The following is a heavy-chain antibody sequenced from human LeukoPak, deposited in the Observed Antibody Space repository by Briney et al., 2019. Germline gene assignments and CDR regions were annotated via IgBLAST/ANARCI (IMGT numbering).Heavy chain of an antibody. CDR2: ISSSSSYI. CDR3: ARASHLEVAGCDY. D-gene: IGHD6-19*01. V-gene: IGHV3-21*04. CDR1: GFTFSSYS. Sequence: GGSLRLSCAASGFTFSSYSMNWVRQAPGKGLEWVSSISSSSSYIYYADSVKGRFTISRDNAKNSLYLQMNSLRAEDTAVYYCARASHLEVAGCDYWGQGTLVTVSS. J-gene: IGHJ4*02.